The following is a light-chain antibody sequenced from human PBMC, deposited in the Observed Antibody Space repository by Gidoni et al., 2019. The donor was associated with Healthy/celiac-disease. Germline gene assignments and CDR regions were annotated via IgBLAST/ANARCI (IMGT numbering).Light chain of an antibody. Sequence: EIVLTQSPRTLSLSPGERATLSCRASQSVSSSYLAWYQQKPGQSPRLLIYGASSRATGIPERFSGSGSGTEFTLTISSLEPEDSAVYYCQQYGSSRTWTFGQGTKVEIK. CDR2: GAS. CDR1: QSVSSSY. J-gene: IGKJ1*01. CDR3: QQYGSSRTWT. V-gene: IGKV3-20*01.